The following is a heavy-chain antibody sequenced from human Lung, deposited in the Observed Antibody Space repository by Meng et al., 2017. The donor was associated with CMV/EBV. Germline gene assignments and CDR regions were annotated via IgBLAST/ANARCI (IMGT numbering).Heavy chain of an antibody. CDR1: GYSISSGYC. CDR2: IYMIGRT. CDR3: ARFPFDY. V-gene: IGHV4-38-2*02. J-gene: IGHJ4*02. Sequence: SXTLSLTCTVSGYSISSGYCWGWIRQPPGNGLEWIGIIYMIGRTSYSPSLKTRVTMSVDTSKNQFSLKLRSVTAADTAVYYCARFPFDYWGQGTLVTVSS.